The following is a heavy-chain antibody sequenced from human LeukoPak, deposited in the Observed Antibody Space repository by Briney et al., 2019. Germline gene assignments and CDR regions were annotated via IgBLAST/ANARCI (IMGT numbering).Heavy chain of an antibody. V-gene: IGHV1-18*01. CDR3: ARDTRITIFEDETNWFDP. CDR2: ISAYNGNT. J-gene: IGHJ5*02. D-gene: IGHD3-3*01. Sequence: GASVKVSCKASGYTFTNYGISWVRQAPGQGLEWMGWISAYNGNTNYAQKLQGRVSMTTDTSTSTAYMELRSLRSDDTAVYYCARDTRITIFEDETNWFDPWGQGTLVTVSS. CDR1: GYTFTNYG.